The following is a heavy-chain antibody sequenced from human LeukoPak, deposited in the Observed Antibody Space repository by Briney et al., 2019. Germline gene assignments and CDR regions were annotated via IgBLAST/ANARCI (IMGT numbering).Heavy chain of an antibody. D-gene: IGHD3-9*01. CDR2: IIPIFGTA. V-gene: IGHV1-69*13. CDR3: ARGDDILTGPSDY. CDR1: GYTFTSYG. J-gene: IGHJ4*02. Sequence: ASVKVSCKASGYTFTSYGISWVRQAPGQGLEWMGGIIPIFGTANYAQKFQGRVTITADESTSTAYMELSSLRSEDTAVYYCARGDDILTGPSDYWGQGTLVTVSS.